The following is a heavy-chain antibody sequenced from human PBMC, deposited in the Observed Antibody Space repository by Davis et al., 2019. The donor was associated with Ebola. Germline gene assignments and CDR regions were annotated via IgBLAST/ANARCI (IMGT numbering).Heavy chain of an antibody. Sequence: GGSLRLSCAASGFTFSNYWMTWVRQSPGKGLEWVANIKEDGSEKYYLDSVKGRFTISRDNAKNSLYLQMDSLRTEDTAVYYCARGQLVFDHWDQGTLVTVSS. D-gene: IGHD1-1*01. V-gene: IGHV3-7*03. CDR3: ARGQLVFDH. J-gene: IGHJ4*02. CDR2: IKEDGSEK. CDR1: GFTFSNYW.